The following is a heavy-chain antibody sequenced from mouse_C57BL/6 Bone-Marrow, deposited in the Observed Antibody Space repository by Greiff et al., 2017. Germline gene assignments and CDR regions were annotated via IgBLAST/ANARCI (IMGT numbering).Heavy chain of an antibody. Sequence: EVKLQESGAELVRPGASVKLSCTASGFNIKDDYMHWVKQRPEQGLEWIGWIDPENGDTEYASKFQGKATITADTSSNTAYLQLSSLTSEDTAVXYCTPLLAGGYYAMDYWGQGTSVTVSS. CDR3: TPLLAGGYYAMDY. D-gene: IGHD6-1*01. CDR2: IDPENGDT. V-gene: IGHV14-4*01. CDR1: GFNIKDDY. J-gene: IGHJ4*01.